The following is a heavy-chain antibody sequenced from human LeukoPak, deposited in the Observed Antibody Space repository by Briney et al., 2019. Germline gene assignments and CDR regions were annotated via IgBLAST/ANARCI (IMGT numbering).Heavy chain of an antibody. CDR1: GFTFSSYA. V-gene: IGHV3-23*01. Sequence: GGSLRLSCAASGFTFSSYAMSWVRQAPGKGLEWVSAISGSGGSTYYADSVKGRFTISRDNSKNALYLQMNSLRAEDTAVYYCATDLAVVPRYYFDYWGQGTLVTVSS. CDR3: ATDLAVVPRYYFDY. CDR2: ISGSGGST. D-gene: IGHD4-23*01. J-gene: IGHJ4*02.